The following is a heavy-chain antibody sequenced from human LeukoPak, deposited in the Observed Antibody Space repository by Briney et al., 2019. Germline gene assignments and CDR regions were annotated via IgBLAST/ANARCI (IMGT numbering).Heavy chain of an antibody. CDR1: GYTFTSYY. Sequence: ASVKVSCKASGYTFTSYYMHWVRQAPGQGLEWMGIINPSGGSTSYAQKFQGRVTITADESTSTAYMELSSLRSEDTAVYYCAVYSYDGYDFDYWGQGTLVTVSS. CDR3: AVYSYDGYDFDY. D-gene: IGHD5-18*01. CDR2: INPSGGST. V-gene: IGHV1-46*01. J-gene: IGHJ4*02.